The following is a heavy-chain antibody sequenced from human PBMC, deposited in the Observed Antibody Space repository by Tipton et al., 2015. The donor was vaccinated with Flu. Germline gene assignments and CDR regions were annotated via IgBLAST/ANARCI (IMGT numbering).Heavy chain of an antibody. V-gene: IGHV3-33*01. CDR2: IWYDGSNK. J-gene: IGHJ4*02. Sequence: SGFIFSTYGMHWVRQAPGKGLEWVAVIWYDGSNKYYADSVKGRFTISRDNSKNTVYLQMNSLRAEDTAVYYCARGYDILTDGGGYFDYWGQGTLVTVSS. D-gene: IGHD3-9*01. CDR3: ARGYDILTDGGGYFDY. CDR1: GFIFSTYG.